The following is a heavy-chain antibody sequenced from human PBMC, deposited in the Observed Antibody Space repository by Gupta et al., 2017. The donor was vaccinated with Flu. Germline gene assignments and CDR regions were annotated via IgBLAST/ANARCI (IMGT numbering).Heavy chain of an antibody. J-gene: IGHJ6*04. Sequence: EASGFTFSNYDFTWVRQAPGKGLEWGSYISSSGKTIYYADSVKGRFTISRDSARNSLYLQMSSLRGEDTAVYHCAREGRDVWGKGTTVTVSS. CDR2: ISSSGKTI. CDR3: AREGRDV. CDR1: GFTFSNYD. D-gene: IGHD3-10*01. V-gene: IGHV3-48*03.